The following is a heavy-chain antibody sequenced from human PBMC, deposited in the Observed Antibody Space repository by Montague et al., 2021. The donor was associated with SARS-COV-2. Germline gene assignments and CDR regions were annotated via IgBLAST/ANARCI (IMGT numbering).Heavy chain of an antibody. CDR3: TREGYQVLWSDYYYYGMDV. D-gene: IGHD2-2*01. Sequence: SETLSLTCAVYGGSFSGYYWSWIRWPPGKGLEWIGEINHSGSTNYNPSLKSRVTISVDTSKNQFSLKLSSVTAADTAVYYCTREGYQVLWSDYYYYGMDVWGQGTTVTVSS. CDR1: GGSFSGYY. J-gene: IGHJ6*02. V-gene: IGHV4-34*01. CDR2: INHSGST.